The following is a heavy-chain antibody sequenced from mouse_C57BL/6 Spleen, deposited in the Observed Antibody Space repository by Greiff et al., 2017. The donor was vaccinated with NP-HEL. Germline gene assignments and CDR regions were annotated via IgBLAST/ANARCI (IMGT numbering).Heavy chain of an antibody. J-gene: IGHJ2*01. V-gene: IGHV1-4*01. CDR2: INPSSGYT. CDR1: GYTFTSYT. CDR3: ARKGDGPYFDY. Sequence: QVQLQQSGAELARPGASVKMSCKASGYTFTSYTMHWVKQRPGQGLEWIGYINPSSGYTKYNQKFKDKATLTADKSSSTAYMQLSSLTSEDSAVYYCARKGDGPYFDYWGQGTTLTVSS. D-gene: IGHD2-3*01.